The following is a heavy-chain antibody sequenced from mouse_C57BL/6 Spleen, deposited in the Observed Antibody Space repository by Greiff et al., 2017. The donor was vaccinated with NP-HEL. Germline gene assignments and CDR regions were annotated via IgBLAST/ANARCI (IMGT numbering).Heavy chain of an antibody. CDR2: IYPGDGDT. CDR1: GYAFSSYW. V-gene: IGHV1-80*01. D-gene: IGHD2-4*01. J-gene: IGHJ3*01. Sequence: VMLVESGAELVKPGASVKISCKASGYAFSSYWMNWVKQRPGKGLEWIGQIYPGDGDTNYNGKFKGKATLTADKSSSTAYMQLSSLTSEDSAVYFCASRGGDYYDYVWFAYWGQGTLVTVSA. CDR3: ASRGGDYYDYVWFAY.